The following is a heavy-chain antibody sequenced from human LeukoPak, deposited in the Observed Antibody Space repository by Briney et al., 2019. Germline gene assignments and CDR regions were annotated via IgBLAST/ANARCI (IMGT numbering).Heavy chain of an antibody. CDR3: AKDRWGIATAGNSDYYYYYGMDV. CDR2: IFGSGGSA. CDR1: GFTFNTYA. D-gene: IGHD6-13*01. V-gene: IGHV3-23*01. Sequence: PGRSLRLSCAASGFTFNTYAMYWVRQAPGKGLEWVSGIFGSGGSAHYADSVKGRFTISRDNSKNTLYLQMNSLRAEDTAVYYCAKDRWGIATAGNSDYYYYYGMDVWGQGTTVTVSS. J-gene: IGHJ6*02.